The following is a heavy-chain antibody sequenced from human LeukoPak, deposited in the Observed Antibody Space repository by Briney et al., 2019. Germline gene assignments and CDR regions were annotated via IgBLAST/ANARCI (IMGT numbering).Heavy chain of an antibody. CDR2: IYYSGST. J-gene: IGHJ5*02. V-gene: IGHV4-39*01. CDR3: ARQGSYDFWSGYANWFDP. Sequence: PSETLSLTCTVSGGSISSSSYYWGWIRQPPGKGLEWIGSIYYSGSTYYNPSLKSRVTISVDTSKNQFSLKLSSVTAADTAVYYCARQGSYDFWSGYANWFDPWGQGTLVTVSS. D-gene: IGHD3-3*01. CDR1: GGSISSSSYY.